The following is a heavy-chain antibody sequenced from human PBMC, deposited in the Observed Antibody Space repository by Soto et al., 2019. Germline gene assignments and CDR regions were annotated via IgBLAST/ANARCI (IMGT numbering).Heavy chain of an antibody. J-gene: IGHJ4*02. Sequence: GGSLRLSCAASGFTFSSYAISWVRQAPGKGLEWVSAISGSGGSTYYADSVKGRFTISRDNSKNTLYLQMNSLRAEDTAVYYCASTVVDDILTGYFFNFDYWGQGTLVTVSS. V-gene: IGHV3-23*01. D-gene: IGHD3-9*01. CDR1: GFTFSSYA. CDR3: ASTVVDDILTGYFFNFDY. CDR2: ISGSGGST.